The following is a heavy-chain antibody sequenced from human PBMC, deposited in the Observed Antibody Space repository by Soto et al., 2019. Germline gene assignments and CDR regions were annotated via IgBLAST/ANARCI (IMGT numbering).Heavy chain of an antibody. J-gene: IGHJ4*02. CDR1: GFTFSSYG. CDR3: AKERGCSSPWVDY. V-gene: IGHV3-30*18. CDR2: ISYDGSNK. Sequence: QVQLVESGGGVVQPGRSLRLSCAASGFTFSSYGMHWVRKAPGKGLEWVAVISYDGSNKYYADSVKGRFTISRDNSENALYLQRDSLREVDAAVYFLAKERGCSSPWVDYWGQGTLVTVSS. D-gene: IGHD6-13*01.